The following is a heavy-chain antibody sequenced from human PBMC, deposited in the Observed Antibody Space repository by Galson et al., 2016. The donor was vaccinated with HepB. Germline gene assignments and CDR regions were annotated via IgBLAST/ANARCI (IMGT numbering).Heavy chain of an antibody. CDR1: GYTFTNYA. V-gene: IGHV1-3*04. CDR2: INTASGNT. Sequence: SVKVSCKASGYTFTNYAIHWVRQAPGQGLEWMGWINTASGNTKYSGKFQGRVTLSRSTSASTAYMELSSLKSEDTAIYYCARDLYIATAGRGWFNPWGQGTLVTVSS. CDR3: ARDLYIATAGRGWFNP. J-gene: IGHJ5*02. D-gene: IGHD6-13*01.